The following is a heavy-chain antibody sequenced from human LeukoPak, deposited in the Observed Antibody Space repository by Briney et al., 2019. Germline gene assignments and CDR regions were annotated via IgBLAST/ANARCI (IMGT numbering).Heavy chain of an antibody. Sequence: GGSLRLSCVASGFTFSRFAMHWVRQAPGRGLEWVAVISYHGSTEYYADSVKGRFTTSRDNSNNKLYLQMNSLRVEDTAVYFCARDMRDSAQSRYFYGYEFDYWGQGTLVAVSS. V-gene: IGHV3-30-3*01. CDR3: ARDMRDSAQSRYFYGYEFDY. D-gene: IGHD5-18*01. CDR1: GFTFSRFA. CDR2: ISYHGSTE. J-gene: IGHJ4*02.